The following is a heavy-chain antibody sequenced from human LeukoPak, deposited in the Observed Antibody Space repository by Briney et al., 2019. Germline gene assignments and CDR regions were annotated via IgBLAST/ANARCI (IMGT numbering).Heavy chain of an antibody. D-gene: IGHD3-16*02. CDR2: IKSKYDGETI. J-gene: IGHJ4*02. Sequence: GGSLRLSCAASGFTFSNAWMTWVRQAPGKGLEWVGRIKSKYDGETIDYAAPVKGRFTISRDGSKNTLYLQMNSLKTEDTAVYYCTTDLFGAIAPYWGQGTLVTVSS. CDR3: TTDLFGAIAPY. V-gene: IGHV3-15*01. CDR1: GFTFSNAW.